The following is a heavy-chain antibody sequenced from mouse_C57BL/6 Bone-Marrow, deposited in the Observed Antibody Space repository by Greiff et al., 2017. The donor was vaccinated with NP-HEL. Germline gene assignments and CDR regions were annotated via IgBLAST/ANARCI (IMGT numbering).Heavy chain of an antibody. V-gene: IGHV5-17*01. Sequence: EVKVVESGGGLVKPGGSLKLSCAASGFTFSDYGMHWVRQAPEKGLEWVAYISSGSSTIYYADTVKGRFTISRDNAKNTLFLQMTSLRSEDTAMYYCARWTVVAADYWGQGTTLTVSS. CDR3: ARWTVVAADY. CDR1: GFTFSDYG. D-gene: IGHD1-1*01. J-gene: IGHJ2*01. CDR2: ISSGSSTI.